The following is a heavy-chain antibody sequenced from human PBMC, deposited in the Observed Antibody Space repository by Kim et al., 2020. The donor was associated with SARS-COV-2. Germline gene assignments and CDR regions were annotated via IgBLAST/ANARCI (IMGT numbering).Heavy chain of an antibody. D-gene: IGHD6-6*01. Sequence: ASVKVSCKASGYTFTGYYMHWVRQAPGQGLEWMGRINPNSGGTNYAQKFQGRVTMTRDTSISTAYMELSRLRSDDTAVYYCARVWLGSSSGLTGWGQGTLVTVSS. CDR3: ARVWLGSSSGLTG. CDR2: INPNSGGT. V-gene: IGHV1-2*06. CDR1: GYTFTGYY. J-gene: IGHJ4*02.